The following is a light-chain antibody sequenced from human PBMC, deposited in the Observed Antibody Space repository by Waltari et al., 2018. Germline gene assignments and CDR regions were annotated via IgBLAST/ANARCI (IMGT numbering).Light chain of an antibody. V-gene: IGLV2-8*01. CDR1: SSDIGRYDN. CDR2: GVT. J-gene: IGLJ2*01. Sequence: QSALTQPPSASGSPGQSVTISCTGTSSDIGRYDNAPWYQHHPGNAPKLLIYGVTKRPSGGPDRFSGSKSGNTASLTISGLQTDDEAHYYCSSYAGTNNLLFGGGTKVTVL. CDR3: SSYAGTNNLL.